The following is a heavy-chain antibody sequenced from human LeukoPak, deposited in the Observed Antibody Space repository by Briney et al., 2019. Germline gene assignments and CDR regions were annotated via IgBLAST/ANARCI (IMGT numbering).Heavy chain of an antibody. V-gene: IGHV4-39*07. CDR1: GGSISSSTYY. CDR2: IYYSGST. Sequence: SETLSLTCTVSGGSISSSTYYWGWIRQPPGKGLEWIGSIYYSGSTYYNPSLKSRVTISVDTSKNQFSLKLSSVTAADTAVYYCARREGGRITMVRGRKNWFDPWGQGTLVTVSS. D-gene: IGHD3-10*01. J-gene: IGHJ5*02. CDR3: ARREGGRITMVRGRKNWFDP.